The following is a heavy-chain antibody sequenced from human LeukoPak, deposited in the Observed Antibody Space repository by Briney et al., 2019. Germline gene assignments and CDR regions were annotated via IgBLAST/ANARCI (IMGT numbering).Heavy chain of an antibody. J-gene: IGHJ3*01. CDR3: ARSISMIRGVHDAFDL. D-gene: IGHD3-10*01. Sequence: ASVKVSCKASGYTFRSYGISWVRQAPGQGVEWMGWISPYNGKTNYAQKVQGRVTMTTDTSTSTAYMELRSLKSDDTAVYYCARSISMIRGVHDAFDLWGQGTMATVSS. CDR2: ISPYNGKT. CDR1: GYTFRSYG. V-gene: IGHV1-18*01.